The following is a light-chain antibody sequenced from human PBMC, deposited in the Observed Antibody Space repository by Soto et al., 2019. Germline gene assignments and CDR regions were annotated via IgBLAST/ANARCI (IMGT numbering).Light chain of an antibody. CDR3: HQYNNWPPNT. V-gene: IGKV3-15*01. Sequence: EIVMTQSPATLSVSPGERATISCRASQSVSSNLAWYQQKPGQAPRLLIYGASTRANGIPARFSGSGSGTEFTLTISSLQYADFLVYYCHQYNNWPPNTFGQGTKLEIK. CDR2: GAS. CDR1: QSVSSN. J-gene: IGKJ2*01.